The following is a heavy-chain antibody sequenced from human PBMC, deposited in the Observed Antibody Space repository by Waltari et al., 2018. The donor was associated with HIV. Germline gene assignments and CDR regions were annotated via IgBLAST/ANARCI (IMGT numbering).Heavy chain of an antibody. CDR3: AKGDIRLYYFDY. CDR1: GFTFSSSG. J-gene: IGHJ4*02. D-gene: IGHD5-12*01. CDR2: IWYDGSNK. Sequence: QVQLVESGGGVVQPGRSLRLSCAASGFTFSSSGMHWVRQAPGKGLEWVAVIWYDGSNKFYADSVKGRFTISRDNSKNTLYLQMNSLRAEDTAMYYCAKGDIRLYYFDYWGQGTPVTVSS. V-gene: IGHV3-30*18.